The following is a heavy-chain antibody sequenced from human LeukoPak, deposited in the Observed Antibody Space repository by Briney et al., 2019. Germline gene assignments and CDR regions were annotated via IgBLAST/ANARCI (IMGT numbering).Heavy chain of an antibody. V-gene: IGHV1-2*02. D-gene: IGHD2-2*01. CDR2: INPNSGGT. CDR3: AREAPAASVFFDY. J-gene: IGHJ4*02. Sequence: EASVKVSCKASGYTFTGYYMHWVRQAPGQGLEWMGWINPNSGGTNYAQKFQGRVTMTRDTSISTAYMELSSLRSEDTAVYYCAREAPAASVFFDYWGQGTLVTVSS. CDR1: GYTFTGYY.